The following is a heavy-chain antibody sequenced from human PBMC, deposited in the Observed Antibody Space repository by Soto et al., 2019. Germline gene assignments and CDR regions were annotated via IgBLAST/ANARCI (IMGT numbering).Heavy chain of an antibody. D-gene: IGHD4-17*01. V-gene: IGHV4-30-4*01. J-gene: IGHJ2*01. CDR1: GGSISSGDYY. CDR3: ARAGATVVTSYWYFDL. Sequence: QVQLQESGPGLVKPSQTLSLTCTVSGGSISSGDYYWSWIRQPPGKGLEWIGYIYYSGSTYYNPSLKSRVTISVDTSKNQFSLKLSSVTAADTAVYYCARAGATVVTSYWYFDLWGRGTLVTVSS. CDR2: IYYSGST.